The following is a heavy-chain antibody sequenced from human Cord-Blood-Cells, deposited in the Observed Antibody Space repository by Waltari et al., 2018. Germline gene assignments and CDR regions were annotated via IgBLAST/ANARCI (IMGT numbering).Heavy chain of an antibody. D-gene: IGHD6-13*01. Sequence: QVQLVQSGAEVKKPGASVKVSCKASGYTFTGYYMHWVRQAPGQGLGWMGWINPNSGGTNNAQKFQGWVTMTRDTSISTAYMELSRLRSDDTAVYYCARAYSSSWYKVTWFDPWGQGTLVTVSS. CDR3: ARAYSSSWYKVTWFDP. V-gene: IGHV1-2*04. CDR2: INPNSGGT. J-gene: IGHJ5*02. CDR1: GYTFTGYY.